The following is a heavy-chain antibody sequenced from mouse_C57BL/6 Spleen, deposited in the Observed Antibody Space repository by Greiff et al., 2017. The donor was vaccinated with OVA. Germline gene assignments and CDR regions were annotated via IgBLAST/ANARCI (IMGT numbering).Heavy chain of an antibody. Sequence: VQLKESGPGLVKPSQSLSLTCSVTGYSITSGYYWNWIRQFPGNKLEWMGYISYDGSNNYNPSLKNRISITRDTSKNQFFLKLNSVTTEDTATYYCAREENEAWFAYWGQGTLVTVSA. CDR2: ISYDGSN. CDR3: AREENEAWFAY. V-gene: IGHV3-6*01. CDR1: GYSITSGYY. J-gene: IGHJ3*01.